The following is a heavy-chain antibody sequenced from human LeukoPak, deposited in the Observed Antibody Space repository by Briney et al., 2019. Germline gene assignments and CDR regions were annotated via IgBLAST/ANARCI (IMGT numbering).Heavy chain of an antibody. Sequence: GGSLRLSCAASGFTFSNYAISWVRQAPGKGLECVSSISGMGGSTYYADSVNGRFTISRDNSKNTLYLQMNSLRAEDTAVYYCAKDPDCTSGICYTFFDYWGQGTLVTVSS. CDR1: GFTFSNYA. CDR3: AKDPDCTSGICYTFFDY. D-gene: IGHD2-8*01. J-gene: IGHJ4*02. V-gene: IGHV3-23*01. CDR2: ISGMGGST.